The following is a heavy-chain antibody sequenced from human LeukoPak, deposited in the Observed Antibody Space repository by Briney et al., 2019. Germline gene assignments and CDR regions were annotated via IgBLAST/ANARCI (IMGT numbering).Heavy chain of an antibody. CDR2: ISWNSGSI. Sequence: GGSLRLSCAASGFTFDDYAMHWVRQAPGKGLEWVSGISWNSGSIGYADSVKGRFTISRDNAKNSLYLQMNSLRAEDTALYYFAKDMGGKYGSGSYSAFDIWGQGTMVTVSS. V-gene: IGHV3-9*01. CDR3: AKDMGGKYGSGSYSAFDI. D-gene: IGHD3-10*01. CDR1: GFTFDDYA. J-gene: IGHJ3*02.